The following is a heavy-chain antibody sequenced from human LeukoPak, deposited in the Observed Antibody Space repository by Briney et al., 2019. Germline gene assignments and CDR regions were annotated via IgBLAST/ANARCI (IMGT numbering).Heavy chain of an antibody. V-gene: IGHV4-34*01. CDR2: INHSGST. CDR3: ARDPTGAFDY. J-gene: IGHJ4*02. CDR1: GGSFSGYY. D-gene: IGHD1-14*01. Sequence: PSETLSLTCAVYGGSFSGYYWSWIRQPPGKGLEWIGEINHSGSTNYNPSLKSRVTISVDTSKNQFSLKLSSVTAADTAVYYCARDPTGAFDYWGQGTLVTVSS.